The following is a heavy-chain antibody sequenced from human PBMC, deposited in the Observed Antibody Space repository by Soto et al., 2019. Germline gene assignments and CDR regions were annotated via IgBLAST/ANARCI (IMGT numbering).Heavy chain of an antibody. J-gene: IGHJ3*02. CDR1: GFTFSSYS. V-gene: IGHV3-48*01. D-gene: IGHD3-3*01. CDR3: ARVNYDFWSGYREIDAFDI. CDR2: ISSSSSTI. Sequence: GGSLRLSCAASGFTFSSYSMNWVRQAPGKGLEWVSYISSSSSTIYYAVSVKGRFTISRDNAKNSLYLQMNSLRAEDTAVYYCARVNYDFWSGYREIDAFDIWGQGTMVTVSS.